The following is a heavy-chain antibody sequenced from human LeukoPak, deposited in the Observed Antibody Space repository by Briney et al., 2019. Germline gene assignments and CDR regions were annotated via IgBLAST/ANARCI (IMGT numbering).Heavy chain of an antibody. Sequence: PGGSLRLSCAASGFTFSSYSLNWVRQAPGKGLEWVSSISISSSSIYYVDSVKGRFTISRDNSKNTLYLQMNSLRAEDTAVYYCAKALDIVVVPADYWGQGTLVTVSS. J-gene: IGHJ4*02. CDR2: ISISSSSI. CDR1: GFTFSSYS. V-gene: IGHV3-21*04. CDR3: AKALDIVVVPADY. D-gene: IGHD2-2*03.